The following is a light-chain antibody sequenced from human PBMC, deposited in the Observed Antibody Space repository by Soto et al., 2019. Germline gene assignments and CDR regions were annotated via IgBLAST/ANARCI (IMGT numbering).Light chain of an antibody. CDR2: RNH. Sequence: QSVLTQPPSASGTPGQRVTVSCSGSSSNIGNNFVYWDQQLPGTAPKLLIYRNHQRPSGVPDRFSASKSGTSASLAISGLRSADEAHYYCAAWDESLSGSWVFGGGTKVNVL. CDR3: AAWDESLSGSWV. CDR1: SSNIGNNF. V-gene: IGLV1-47*01. J-gene: IGLJ3*02.